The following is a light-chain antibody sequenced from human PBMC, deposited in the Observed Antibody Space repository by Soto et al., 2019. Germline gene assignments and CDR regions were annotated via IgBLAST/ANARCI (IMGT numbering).Light chain of an antibody. CDR1: NSDVGGYNY. V-gene: IGLV2-14*03. Sequence: QSALTQPASVSGSPGQSITISCTGSNSDVGGYNYVSWYQQHPGKAPKLMIFDVSNRPSGVSNRFSGSKSGNTASLTISGLQAEDEAEYYCSSYATSIFVVFGGGTKLTVL. CDR3: SSYATSIFVV. J-gene: IGLJ2*01. CDR2: DVS.